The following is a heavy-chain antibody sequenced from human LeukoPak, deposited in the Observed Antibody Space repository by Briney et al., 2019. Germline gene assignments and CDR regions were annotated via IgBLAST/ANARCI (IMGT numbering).Heavy chain of an antibody. CDR2: INHSGST. J-gene: IGHJ4*02. Sequence: SETLSLTCAVYGGSLSGYYWSWIRQLPGKGLEWIGEINHSGSTNYNPSLKSRVTISVDTSKNQFSLKLSSVTAADTAVYYCARAGLWFGEPHRDWGQGTLVTVSS. CDR1: GGSLSGYY. CDR3: ARAGLWFGEPHRD. D-gene: IGHD3-10*01. V-gene: IGHV4-34*01.